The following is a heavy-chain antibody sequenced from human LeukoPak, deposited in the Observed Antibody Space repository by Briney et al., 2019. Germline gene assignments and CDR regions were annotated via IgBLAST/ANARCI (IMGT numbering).Heavy chain of an antibody. CDR1: GGSISSYY. V-gene: IGHV4-59*08. Sequence: SETLSLTCTVSGGSISSYYWSWIRQPPGKGLEWIGYIYYSGSTNYNPSLKSRVTISVDTSKNQFSLKLSSVTAADTAVYYCASSVYCSSTNCYWFDPWGQGTLVIVSS. CDR3: ASSVYCSSTNCYWFDP. CDR2: IYYSGST. J-gene: IGHJ5*02. D-gene: IGHD2-2*01.